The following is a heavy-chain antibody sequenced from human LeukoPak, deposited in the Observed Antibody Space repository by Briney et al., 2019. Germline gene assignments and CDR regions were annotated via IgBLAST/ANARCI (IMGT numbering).Heavy chain of an antibody. CDR3: TTAPKWETQGTDY. D-gene: IGHD1-26*01. V-gene: IGHV3-15*01. CDR2: IQSKTDGGTS. J-gene: IGHJ4*02. Sequence: GGSLRLSCVASGFTFSNAWMNWVRQAPGKGLEWVGRIQSKTDGGTSDYGAPVKGRFTISRDDSKNTLYLQMNSLETEDTAVYYCTTAPKWETQGTDYWGQGTLVTISS. CDR1: GFTFSNAW.